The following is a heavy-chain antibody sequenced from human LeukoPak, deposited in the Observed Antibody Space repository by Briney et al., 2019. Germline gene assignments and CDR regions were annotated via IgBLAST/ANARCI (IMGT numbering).Heavy chain of an antibody. D-gene: IGHD2-21*01. Sequence: ASVKVSCKASGYTFTNYPMNWVRQAPGQGLEWVGWIDTNTGNPTYAQGFTGRFVFSLDTSVSTAYLQISSLKTEDTAVYYCARARDCGNNCYSDGWGQGSLVTVSS. CDR1: GYTFTNYP. J-gene: IGHJ4*02. CDR2: IDTNTGNP. V-gene: IGHV7-4-1*02. CDR3: ARARDCGNNCYSDG.